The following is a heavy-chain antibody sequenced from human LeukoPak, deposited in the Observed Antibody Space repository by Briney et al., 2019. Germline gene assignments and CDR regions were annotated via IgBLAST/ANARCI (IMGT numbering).Heavy chain of an antibody. CDR2: ISGSGGST. D-gene: IGHD3-3*01. CDR3: AKHTRPGRRITIFGVSTDPPDC. Sequence: GGSLRLSCAASGFTFSSYAMSWVRQAPGKGLEWVSAISGSGGSTYYAGSVKGRFTISRDNSKNTLYLQMNSLRAEDTAVYYCAKHTRPGRRITIFGVSTDPPDCWGQGTLVTVSS. V-gene: IGHV3-23*01. J-gene: IGHJ4*02. CDR1: GFTFSSYA.